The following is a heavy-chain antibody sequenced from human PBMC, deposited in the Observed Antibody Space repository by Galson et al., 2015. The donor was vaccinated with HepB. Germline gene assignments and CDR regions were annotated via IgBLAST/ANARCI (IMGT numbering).Heavy chain of an antibody. J-gene: IGHJ4*02. V-gene: IGHV1-46*01. D-gene: IGHD6-19*01. CDR2: INPSGGST. Sequence: SVKVSCKASGYTFTSYYMHWVRQAPGQGLEWMGIINPSGGSTSYAQKFQGRVTMTRDTSTSTVYMELSSLRSEDTAVYYCARVGQWLDTKSWPRYYFDYWGQGTLVTVSS. CDR1: GYTFTSYY. CDR3: ARVGQWLDTKSWPRYYFDY.